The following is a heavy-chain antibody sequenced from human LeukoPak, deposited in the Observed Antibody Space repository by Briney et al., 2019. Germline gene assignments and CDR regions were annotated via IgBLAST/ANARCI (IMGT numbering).Heavy chain of an antibody. D-gene: IGHD5-18*01. CDR3: AKLGGYSYGTFDY. Sequence: SETLSLTCTVAGGSISNYYWSWIRQPAGKGLEYIGRIHSSGPTNYVASLKSRVTVSLDKSKNQFFLTLNSVTAADTAVYYCAKLGGYSYGTFDYWGQGTLVTVSS. CDR1: GGSISNYY. J-gene: IGHJ4*02. CDR2: IHSSGPT. V-gene: IGHV4-4*07.